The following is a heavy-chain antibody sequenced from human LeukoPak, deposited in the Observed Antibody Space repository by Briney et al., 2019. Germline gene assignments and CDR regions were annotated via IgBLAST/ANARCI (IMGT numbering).Heavy chain of an antibody. Sequence: GGSLRLSCAASGFTFSSYWMSWVREAPGKGLEWVANIKQDGSEKYYVDSVKGRFTISRDNAKNSLYLQMNSLRAEDTAVYYCARDQPYYDILTGYPGYYFDYWGQGTLVTVSS. D-gene: IGHD3-9*01. CDR2: IKQDGSEK. CDR3: ARDQPYYDILTGYPGYYFDY. J-gene: IGHJ4*02. CDR1: GFTFSSYW. V-gene: IGHV3-7*01.